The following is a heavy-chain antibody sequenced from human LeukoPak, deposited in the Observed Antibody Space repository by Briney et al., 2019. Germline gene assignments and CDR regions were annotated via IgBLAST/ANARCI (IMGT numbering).Heavy chain of an antibody. Sequence: ETLSLTCTVSGGSISSSSYYWGWVRQAPGKGLEWVSHISSSSSTIYYADSVKGRFTISRDNAKNSLYLQMNSLRAEDTAVYYCARAGFTFSDYFGSFFDYWGQGTLVTVSS. V-gene: IGHV3-48*01. CDR1: GGSISSSSYY. CDR2: ISSSSSTI. J-gene: IGHJ4*02. D-gene: IGHD3-10*01. CDR3: ARAGFTFSDYFGSFFDY.